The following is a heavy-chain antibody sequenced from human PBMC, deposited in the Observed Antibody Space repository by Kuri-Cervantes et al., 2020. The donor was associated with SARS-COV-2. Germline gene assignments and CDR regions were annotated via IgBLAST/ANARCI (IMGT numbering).Heavy chain of an antibody. CDR1: GFIFSDYY. D-gene: IGHD3-10*01. CDR3: ARDLAGGYGSGSEFGY. CDR2: IGPSGTTK. V-gene: IGHV3-11*04. J-gene: IGHJ4*02. Sequence: GGSLRLSCTASGFIFSDYYMTWIRQAPGKGLEWVSNIGPSGTTKYYADSVKGRFTISRDNAKNSLYLQMSSLRAEDTAVYYCARDLAGGYGSGSEFGYWGQGTLVTVSS.